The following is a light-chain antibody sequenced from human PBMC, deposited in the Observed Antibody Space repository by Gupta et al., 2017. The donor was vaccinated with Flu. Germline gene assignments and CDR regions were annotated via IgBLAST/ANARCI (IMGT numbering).Light chain of an antibody. V-gene: IGKV3-15*01. CDR1: QSVSSN. Sequence: VMTQSPATLSVSPGERATLSCRASQSVSSNLAWYQQKPGQAPRLLIYGASTRATGIPARFSGSGCGTEFTLTISSRQSEDFAVYYGQQYNNWPPWTFGQGTKVEIK. CDR3: QQYNNWPPWT. CDR2: GAS. J-gene: IGKJ1*01.